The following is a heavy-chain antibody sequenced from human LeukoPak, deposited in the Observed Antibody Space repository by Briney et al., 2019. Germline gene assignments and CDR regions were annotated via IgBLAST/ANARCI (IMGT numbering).Heavy chain of an antibody. CDR3: ARGITGMAFFDY. CDR2: ITSSSSTI. J-gene: IGHJ4*02. Sequence: GGSLRLSCAASGFTFTSHSMNWVRQAPGKGLEWISYITSSSSTIYYADSVKGRFTISRDNAKNSLYLQMNSLRDEDAGVYYCARGITGMAFFDYWGQGTLVTVSS. V-gene: IGHV3-48*02. D-gene: IGHD3-16*01. CDR1: GFTFTSHS.